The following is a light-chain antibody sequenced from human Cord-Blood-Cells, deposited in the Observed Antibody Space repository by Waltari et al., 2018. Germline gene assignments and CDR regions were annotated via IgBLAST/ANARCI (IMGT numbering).Light chain of an antibody. Sequence: IVMTQAPATLSVSPGERATLSCRASQSVSSNFAWYQQKPGQAPRLLIYGASTRATGIPARFSGSGSGTEFTLNISSLQSEDFAVYYCQQYNNWPYTFGQGTKLEIK. CDR2: GAS. J-gene: IGKJ2*01. CDR1: QSVSSN. V-gene: IGKV3-15*01. CDR3: QQYNNWPYT.